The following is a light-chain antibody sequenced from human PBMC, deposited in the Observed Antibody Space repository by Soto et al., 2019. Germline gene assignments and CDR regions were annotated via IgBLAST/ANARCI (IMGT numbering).Light chain of an antibody. J-gene: IGLJ1*01. Sequence: SVLTQPASVSESPEQSIAISYTGTSGDIGTYNLVSWYQQHPGKVPKLMISEVNKRPSGVSDRFSGSKSGDTASLTISGLRTEDEADYYCCSFAGSGTGVFGTGTKVTVL. CDR3: CSFAGSGTGV. CDR2: EVN. CDR1: SGDIGTYNL. V-gene: IGLV2-23*02.